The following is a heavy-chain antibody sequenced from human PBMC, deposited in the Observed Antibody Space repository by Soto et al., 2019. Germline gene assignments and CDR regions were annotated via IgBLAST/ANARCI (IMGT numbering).Heavy chain of an antibody. Sequence: SETLSLTCAVYGGSFSGYYWSWIRQPPGKGLEWIGEINHSGSTNYNPSLKSRVTISVDTSKNQFSLKLSSVTAADTAVYYCARGTFKPDIVVVPAAIPWFDPWGQGTLVTVSS. CDR1: GGSFSGYY. V-gene: IGHV4-34*01. CDR3: ARGTFKPDIVVVPAAIPWFDP. D-gene: IGHD2-2*01. J-gene: IGHJ5*02. CDR2: INHSGST.